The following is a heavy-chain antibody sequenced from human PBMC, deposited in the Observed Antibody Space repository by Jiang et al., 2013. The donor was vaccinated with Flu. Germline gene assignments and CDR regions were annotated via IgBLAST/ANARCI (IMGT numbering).Heavy chain of an antibody. Sequence: GGSLRLSCAASGFTFSSYSMNWVRQAPGKGLEWVSSISSSSSYIYYADSVKGRFTISRDNAKNSLYLQMNSLRAEDTAVYYCAREMGVPQDRDYYYYGMDVWGQGTTVTVSS. D-gene: IGHD3-16*01. V-gene: IGHV3-21*01. CDR1: GFTFSSYS. J-gene: IGHJ6*02. CDR3: AREMGVPQDRDYYYYGMDV. CDR2: ISSSSSYI.